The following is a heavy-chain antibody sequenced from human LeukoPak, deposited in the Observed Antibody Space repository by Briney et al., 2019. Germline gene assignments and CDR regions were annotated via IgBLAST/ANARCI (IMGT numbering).Heavy chain of an antibody. Sequence: GGSLRLSCAASGFTFSSYAMSWVRQAPGKGLEWVSAISGSGGSTYYADSVKGRFTISRDNAKNSLYLQMNSLRAEDSAVYYCARENDGFDIWGQGTTVTVSS. V-gene: IGHV3-23*01. J-gene: IGHJ3*02. CDR1: GFTFSSYA. CDR2: ISGSGGST. CDR3: ARENDGFDI.